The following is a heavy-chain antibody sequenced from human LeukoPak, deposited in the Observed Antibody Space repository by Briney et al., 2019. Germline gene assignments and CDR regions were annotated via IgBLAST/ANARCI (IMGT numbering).Heavy chain of an antibody. CDR2: IYHSGST. Sequence: SETLSLTCAVSGGSISSSNWWSWVRQPPGKGLEWIGEIYHSGSTNYNPSLKSRVTISVDTSKNQFSLKLSSVTAADTAVYYCARVRLSYYDSSGYYRRHFDYWGQGTLVTVSS. V-gene: IGHV4-4*02. CDR3: ARVRLSYYDSSGYYRRHFDY. J-gene: IGHJ4*02. CDR1: GGSISSSNW. D-gene: IGHD3-22*01.